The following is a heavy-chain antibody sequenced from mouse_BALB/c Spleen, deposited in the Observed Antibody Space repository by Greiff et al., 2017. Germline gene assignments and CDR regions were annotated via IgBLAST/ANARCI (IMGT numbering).Heavy chain of an antibody. CDR2: IYPGSGST. CDR1: GYTFTSYW. CDR3: TREYGNYAAMDY. V-gene: IGHV1S22*01. Sequence: LQQPGSELVRPGASVKLSCKASGYTFTSYWMHWVKQRPGQGLEWIGNIYPGSGSTNYDEKFKSKATLTVDTSSSTAYMQLSSLTSEDSAVYYCTREYGNYAAMDYWGQGTSVTVSS. J-gene: IGHJ4*01. D-gene: IGHD2-10*02.